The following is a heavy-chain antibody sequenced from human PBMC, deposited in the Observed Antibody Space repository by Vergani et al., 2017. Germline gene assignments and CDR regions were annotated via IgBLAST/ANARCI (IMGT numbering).Heavy chain of an antibody. CDR3: AKEGLGFGELIDY. CDR2: ISGHGDST. Sequence: EVHLLESGGGQVEAGGSLRLSCVASGFTFSNSAMSWVRQTSGKGLEWVSAISGHGDSTYYADSVKGRFTISRDNSKNTLYLQMNSLRAEDTAVYYCAKEGLGFGELIDYWGQGTLVTVSS. J-gene: IGHJ4*02. D-gene: IGHD3-10*01. CDR1: GFTFSNSA. V-gene: IGHV3-23*01.